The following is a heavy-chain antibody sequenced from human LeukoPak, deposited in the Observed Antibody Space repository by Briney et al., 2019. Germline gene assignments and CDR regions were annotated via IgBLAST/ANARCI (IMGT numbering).Heavy chain of an antibody. CDR1: GFTFSSYA. V-gene: IGHV3-23*01. CDR2: ISGSGGST. Sequence: GGSLRLSCAASGFTFSSYAMSWVRQAPGKGLEWVSAISGSGGSTYYADSVKGRFTISRDNAKNSLYLQMNSLRAEDTAVYYCARGNRKAAAGWSDPWGQGTLVTVSS. CDR3: ARGNRKAAAGWSDP. D-gene: IGHD6-13*01. J-gene: IGHJ5*02.